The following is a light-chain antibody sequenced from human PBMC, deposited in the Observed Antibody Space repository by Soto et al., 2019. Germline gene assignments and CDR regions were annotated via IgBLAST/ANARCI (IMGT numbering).Light chain of an antibody. CDR2: AGS. CDR1: QSVNSDS. V-gene: IGKV3-20*01. Sequence: IVLTQSPGTLSLSPGERATLSCRASQSVNSDSFAWYQHKPGQAPRLLIYAGSTRATGIPDRFSGGGSGTEFTLTINKLETVDFAVYSCQHYETSPQTFGPGTKVEVK. CDR3: QHYETSPQT. J-gene: IGKJ1*01.